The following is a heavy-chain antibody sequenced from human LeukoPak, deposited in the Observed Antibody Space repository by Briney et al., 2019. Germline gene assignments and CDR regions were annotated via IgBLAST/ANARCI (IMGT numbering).Heavy chain of an antibody. J-gene: IGHJ4*02. Sequence: GGSLRLSCAASGFTFNTYWMTWVRQAPGKGLELVANIKGDGSDKNYVDSVKGRFIISRDNAKNSLYLQLNSLRAEDTAIYYCARDRGWLQFDYWGQGILVTVSS. D-gene: IGHD5-24*01. CDR1: GFTFNTYW. CDR3: ARDRGWLQFDY. CDR2: IKGDGSDK. V-gene: IGHV3-7*01.